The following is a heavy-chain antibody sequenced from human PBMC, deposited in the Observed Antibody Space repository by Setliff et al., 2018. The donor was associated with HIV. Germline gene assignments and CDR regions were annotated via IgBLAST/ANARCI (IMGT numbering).Heavy chain of an antibody. CDR2: IIPIFGTA. J-gene: IGHJ4*03. CDR1: GGTLSSYA. D-gene: IGHD3-3*01. CDR3: AREVWEWLSFDY. Sequence: GASVKVSCKASGGTLSSYAISWVRQAPGQGLEWMGGIIPIFGTANYAQKFQGRVTITTDESTSTAYMELSSLRSEDTAVYYCAREVWEWLSFDYWGKGTTVTVSS. V-gene: IGHV1-69*05.